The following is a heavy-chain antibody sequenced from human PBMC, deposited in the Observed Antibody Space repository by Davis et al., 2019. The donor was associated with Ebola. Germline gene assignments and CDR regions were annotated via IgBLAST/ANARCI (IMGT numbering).Heavy chain of an antibody. D-gene: IGHD6-6*01. CDR2: IRSSDTTI. Sequence: GESLKISCAASGFTLSDYYMSWIRQAPGKGLEWVSSIRSSDTTIYYSDPVKGRFTVSRDNAKNSLYLQMNSLRAEDTAVYYCARDPITARPMYYYYGMDVWGQGTTVTVSS. CDR1: GFTLSDYY. J-gene: IGHJ6*02. CDR3: ARDPITARPMYYYYGMDV. V-gene: IGHV3-11*01.